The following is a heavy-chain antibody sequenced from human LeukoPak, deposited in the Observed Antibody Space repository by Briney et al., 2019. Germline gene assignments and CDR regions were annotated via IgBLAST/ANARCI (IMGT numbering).Heavy chain of an antibody. CDR1: GFTFSDYY. J-gene: IGHJ4*02. D-gene: IGHD6-19*01. Sequence: GGSLRLSCAASGFTFSDYYMSWIRQAPGKGLEWVSYISSSSSYTNYADSVKGRFTIFRDNAKNSLYLQMNSLRAEDTAVYYCARVKGPKRSAGDYWGQGTLVTVSS. V-gene: IGHV3-11*06. CDR2: ISSSSSYT. CDR3: ARVKGPKRSAGDY.